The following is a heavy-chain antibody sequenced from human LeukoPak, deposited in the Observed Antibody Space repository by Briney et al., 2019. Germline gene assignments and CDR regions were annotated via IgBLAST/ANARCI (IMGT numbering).Heavy chain of an antibody. CDR2: ISYDGSNK. J-gene: IGHJ4*02. V-gene: IGHV3-30-3*01. Sequence: GGSLRLSYAASGFTFSNYAMHWVRQAPGKGLEWVAFISYDGSNKHYADSVKGRFTISRDNSKNTLYLQMNSLRPEDTAVYYCARARFGYNRGPFDYWGQGILVTVSS. CDR1: GFTFSNYA. D-gene: IGHD5-24*01. CDR3: ARARFGYNRGPFDY.